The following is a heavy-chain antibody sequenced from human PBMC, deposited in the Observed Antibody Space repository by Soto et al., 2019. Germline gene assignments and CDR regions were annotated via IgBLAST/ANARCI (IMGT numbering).Heavy chain of an antibody. CDR2: FYNSGST. CDR1: GGSISSSSYY. CDR3: ARLLYYYDSSGYRTYYFDY. V-gene: IGHV4-39*01. Sequence: SETLCLTCTVAGGSISSSSYYWGWIRQPPGKGLEWIGSFYNSGSTSYNPSLKSRVTISVDTSKNQFSLKLSSVTAADTAVYYCARLLYYYDSSGYRTYYFDYWGQGTLVTVSS. D-gene: IGHD3-22*01. J-gene: IGHJ4*02.